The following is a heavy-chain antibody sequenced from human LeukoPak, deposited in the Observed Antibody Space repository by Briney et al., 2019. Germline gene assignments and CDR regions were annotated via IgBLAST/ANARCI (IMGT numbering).Heavy chain of an antibody. CDR2: ISGSGGST. CDR1: GLTFSSYA. D-gene: IGHD3-3*01. Sequence: GGSLRLSCAASGLTFSSYAMSWVRQAPGKGLEWVSAISGSGGSTYYADSVKGRFTISRDNSKNTLYLQMNSLRAEDTAVYYCAKANYYDFWSGYYPIDYWGQGTLVTVSS. CDR3: AKANYYDFWSGYYPIDY. J-gene: IGHJ4*02. V-gene: IGHV3-23*01.